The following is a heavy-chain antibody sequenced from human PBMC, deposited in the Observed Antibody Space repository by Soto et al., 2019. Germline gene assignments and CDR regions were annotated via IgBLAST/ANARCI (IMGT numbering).Heavy chain of an antibody. J-gene: IGHJ5*02. CDR1: GLTFRMFA. V-gene: IGHV3-23*01. CDR3: AGTQWLLQGWFDP. Sequence: EVQLLESGGDLVQPGGSLRLSCAASGLTFRMFAFTWVRQAPGKGLEWVSTISSDGGGRYYADSVRGRFTISRDDHNHTVMFEMNSLRPDDTATYYCAGTQWLLQGWFDPWGQGTLVTVSS. D-gene: IGHD6-19*01. CDR2: ISSDGGGR.